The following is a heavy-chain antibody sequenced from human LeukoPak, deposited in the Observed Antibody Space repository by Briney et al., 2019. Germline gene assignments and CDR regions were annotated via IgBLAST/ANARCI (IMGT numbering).Heavy chain of an antibody. CDR3: ARDMEYYDSSGPAPFDI. V-gene: IGHV4-34*01. CDR2: INHSGTT. D-gene: IGHD3-22*01. CDR1: GGSFSGYY. Sequence: SETLSLTCAVYGGSFSGYYWSWIRQPPGKGLEWVGEINHSGTTNHNPSLKSRVTISVDTSKNQFSLKLSSVTAADTAVYYCARDMEYYDSSGPAPFDIWGQGTMVTVSS. J-gene: IGHJ3*02.